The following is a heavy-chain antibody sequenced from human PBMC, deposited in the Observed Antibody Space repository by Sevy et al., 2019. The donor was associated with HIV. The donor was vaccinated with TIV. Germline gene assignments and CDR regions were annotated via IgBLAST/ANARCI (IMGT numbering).Heavy chain of an antibody. J-gene: IGHJ4*02. CDR3: ARDDIVARDYFDY. CDR1: EFTFSTYS. Sequence: GGSLRLSCVASEFTFSTYSMNWVRQAPGKGLEWVSSISSSSNYIYYADSVKGRFTISRDNAKNSLYLHMNSLRAEDTAVYYCARDDIVARDYFDYWGQGTLVTVSS. CDR2: ISSSSNYI. V-gene: IGHV3-21*01. D-gene: IGHD2-15*01.